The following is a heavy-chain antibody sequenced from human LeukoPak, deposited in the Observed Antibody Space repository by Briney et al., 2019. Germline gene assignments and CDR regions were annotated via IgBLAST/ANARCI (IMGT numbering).Heavy chain of an antibody. Sequence: SQTLSLTCTVSGGSISSGGYYWSWIRQHPGKGLEWIGYIYYSGSTYYSPSLKSRVTISVDTSKNQFSLKLSSVTAADTAVYYCASSPDSGYDNDAFDIWGQGTMVTVSS. CDR3: ASSPDSGYDNDAFDI. D-gene: IGHD5-12*01. V-gene: IGHV4-31*03. CDR1: GGSISSGGYY. CDR2: IYYSGST. J-gene: IGHJ3*02.